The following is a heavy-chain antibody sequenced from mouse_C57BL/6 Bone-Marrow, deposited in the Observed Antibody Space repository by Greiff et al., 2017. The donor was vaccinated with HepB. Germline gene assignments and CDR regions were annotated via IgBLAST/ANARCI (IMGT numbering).Heavy chain of an antibody. J-gene: IGHJ3*01. D-gene: IGHD2-5*01. CDR3: ARNNYSNYEAY. CDR2: IYPGSGST. Sequence: QVQLQQPGAELVKPGASVKMSCKASGYNFTSYWITWVKQRPGQGLEWIGDIYPGSGSTNYNEKFKSKATLTVDTSSSTAYMQRSSLTSEDSAVYYCARNNYSNYEAYWGQGTLVTVSA. V-gene: IGHV1-55*01. CDR1: GYNFTSYW.